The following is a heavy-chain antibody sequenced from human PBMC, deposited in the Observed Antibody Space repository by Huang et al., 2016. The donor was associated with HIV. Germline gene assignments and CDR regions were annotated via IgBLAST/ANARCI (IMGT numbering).Heavy chain of an antibody. CDR1: GYTFTHFP. J-gene: IGHJ4*02. CDR2: IKTNGGNS. V-gene: IGHV7-4-1*02. D-gene: IGHD3-16*02. Sequence: QVQLVQSGSELKKPGASVKISCKTSGYTFTHFPINWVRQAPGQGLECLGWIKTNGGNSVSAQACTGRLVFSLDTSVSTAYLEISDLKAEDTAVYYCARAYDYIWGSYRPISNYWGQGTLVTVSS. CDR3: ARAYDYIWGSYRPISNY.